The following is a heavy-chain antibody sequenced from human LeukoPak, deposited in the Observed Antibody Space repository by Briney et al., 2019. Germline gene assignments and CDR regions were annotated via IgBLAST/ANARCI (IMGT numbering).Heavy chain of an antibody. CDR2: INHTGST. CDR3: VGWGLSETYVIFDY. CDR1: GGSFSGYY. Sequence: PSETLSLTCAIYGGSFSGYYWTWIRQPPGKGLEWIGEINHTGSTNYNPSLKSRVTISVDTSKNQSSLRLSSVTAADTAVYYCVGWGLSETYVIFDYWGQGTLVTVSS. D-gene: IGHD3-10*01. V-gene: IGHV4-34*01. J-gene: IGHJ4*02.